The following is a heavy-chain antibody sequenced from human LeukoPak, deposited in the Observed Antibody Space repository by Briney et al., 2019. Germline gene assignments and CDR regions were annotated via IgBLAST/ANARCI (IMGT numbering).Heavy chain of an antibody. Sequence: PGGSLRLSCAASGFTFSSYSMSWVRQAPGKGLEWVSLIYSGGTTYYADSVKGRFTISRDNSKNTLYLQMNSLRAEDTAVYYCARRAGGYSHPHDYWGQGILVTVSS. CDR3: ARRAGGYSHPHDY. D-gene: IGHD4-23*01. CDR1: GFTFSSYS. CDR2: IYSGGTT. V-gene: IGHV3-53*01. J-gene: IGHJ4*02.